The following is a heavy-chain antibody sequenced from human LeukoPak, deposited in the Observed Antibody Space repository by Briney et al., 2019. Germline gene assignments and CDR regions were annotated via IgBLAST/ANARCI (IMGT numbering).Heavy chain of an antibody. Sequence: SETLSLTCTVSGYSISSGYYWGWIRQPPGKGLEWIGSIYHSGSTYYNPSLKSRVTISVDTSKNQFSLKLSSVTAADTAVYYCGVCYEGPWGQGTLVTVSS. CDR1: GYSISSGYY. V-gene: IGHV4-38-2*02. D-gene: IGHD2-21*01. CDR3: GVCYEGP. CDR2: IYHSGST. J-gene: IGHJ5*02.